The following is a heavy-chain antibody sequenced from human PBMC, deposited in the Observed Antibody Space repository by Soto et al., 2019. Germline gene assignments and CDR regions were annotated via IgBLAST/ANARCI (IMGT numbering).Heavy chain of an antibody. V-gene: IGHV1-69*08. J-gene: IGHJ4*02. D-gene: IGHD3-22*01. Sequence: QVQLVQSGAEVKKPGSSVKVSCKASGGTFSSYTISWVRQAPGQGLEWMGRIIPILGIANYAQKFQGRVTITADKSTSTAYMELSSLRSEDTAVYYCAREWYYYDSSGSPDFDYWGQGTLVTVSS. CDR2: IIPILGIA. CDR3: AREWYYYDSSGSPDFDY. CDR1: GGTFSSYT.